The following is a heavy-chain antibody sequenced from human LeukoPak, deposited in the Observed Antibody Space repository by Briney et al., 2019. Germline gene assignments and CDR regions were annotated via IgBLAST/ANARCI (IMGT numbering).Heavy chain of an antibody. CDR3: ARTIKSGNYYWFDP. D-gene: IGHD1-26*01. CDR2: ISYTGST. V-gene: IGHV4-59*01. J-gene: IGHJ5*02. CDR1: GGSISNYY. Sequence: PSETLSLTCTVSGGSISNYYWSWIRQPPGEGLEWIGFISYTGSTNYNPSLKSRVTVSVDTSKNQFPLKVTSVTAADTAVYYCARTIKSGNYYWFDPWGQGTLVTVSS.